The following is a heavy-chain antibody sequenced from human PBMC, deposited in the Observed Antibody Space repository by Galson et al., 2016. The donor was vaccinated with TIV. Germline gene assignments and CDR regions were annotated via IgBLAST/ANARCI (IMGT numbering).Heavy chain of an antibody. CDR3: AKARSIFGVVPHRAFDV. V-gene: IGHV3-9*01. J-gene: IGHJ3*01. CDR2: INRNSGRA. CDR1: GFSFGDYV. D-gene: IGHD3-3*01. Sequence: SLRLSCAASGFSFGDYVMHWVRQAPGKGLEWVSGINRNSGRADFADSVQGRFTISRDNAKNSPYLQMNSLRGEDTALYYCAKARSIFGVVPHRAFDVWGQGTTVTVSS.